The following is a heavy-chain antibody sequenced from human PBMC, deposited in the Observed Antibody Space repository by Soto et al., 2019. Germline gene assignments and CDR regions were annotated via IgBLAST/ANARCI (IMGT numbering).Heavy chain of an antibody. D-gene: IGHD3-9*01. V-gene: IGHV3-74*01. J-gene: IGHJ4*02. CDR2: ISSDGSST. CDR1: GFSFRSYW. Sequence: EVQLVESGGGLVQSGGSLGLSCAASGFSFRSYWMHWVRQAPGKGLVWVARISSDGSSTTYADSANGRFTISRDNAANTLYLQTISLRAEDTAVYYCAREYYGVLTGYYNDYWGQGTLVTVSS. CDR3: AREYYGVLTGYYNDY.